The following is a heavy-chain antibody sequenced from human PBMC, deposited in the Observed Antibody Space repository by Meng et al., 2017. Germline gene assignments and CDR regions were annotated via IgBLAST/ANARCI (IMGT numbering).Heavy chain of an antibody. CDR2: IIPIFGTA. Sequence: SVKVSCKAPGGTFSSYAISWVRQAPGQGLEWMGGIIPIFGTANYAQKFQGRVTITTDESTSTAYMELSSLRSEDTAVYYCARNSRRLAYCGGDCQLQYYFDYWGQGTLVTVSS. D-gene: IGHD2-21*02. CDR1: GGTFSSYA. V-gene: IGHV1-69*05. CDR3: ARNSRRLAYCGGDCQLQYYFDY. J-gene: IGHJ4*02.